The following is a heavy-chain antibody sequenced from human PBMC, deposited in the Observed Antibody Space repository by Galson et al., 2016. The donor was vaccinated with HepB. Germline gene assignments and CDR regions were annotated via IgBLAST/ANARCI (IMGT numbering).Heavy chain of an antibody. CDR2: IYYSGST. V-gene: IGHV4-39*01. CDR1: RGSISSTNYY. Sequence: ETLSLTCTVSRGSISSTNYYWSWIRQPPGKGLEWIGSIYYSGSTYYNPSLQSRVTISVATSKNQFSLKLNSVTAADTAVYFCARLYSSSGNWLLRFDYWGQGTLVTVSS. CDR3: ARLYSSSGNWLLRFDY. J-gene: IGHJ4*02. D-gene: IGHD3-22*01.